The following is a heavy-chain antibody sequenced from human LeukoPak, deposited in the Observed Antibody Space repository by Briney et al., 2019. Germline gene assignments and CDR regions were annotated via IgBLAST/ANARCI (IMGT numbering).Heavy chain of an antibody. D-gene: IGHD3-16*01. Sequence: GGSLRLSCAASGLSFSTHAMNWVRQAPGKGLEWVSGVSGSGDSTFYADSVKGRFTISRDNAKNTLYLQMNSLRPEDTAVYYCAKAYWDTFGWYYFDYWDQGTLVSVSS. CDR2: VSGSGDST. V-gene: IGHV3-23*01. CDR3: AKAYWDTFGWYYFDY. CDR1: GLSFSTHA. J-gene: IGHJ4*02.